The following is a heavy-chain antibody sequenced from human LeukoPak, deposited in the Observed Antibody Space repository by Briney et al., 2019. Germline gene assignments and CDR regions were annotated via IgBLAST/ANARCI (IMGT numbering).Heavy chain of an antibody. CDR3: ARGPRTYYYGSGSRD. Sequence: SETLSLTCAVYGGSFSGYYWSWIRQPPGKGLEWIGEINHSGSTNHNPSLKSRVTISVDTSKNQFSLKLSSVTAADTAVYYCARGPRTYYYGSGSRDWGQGTLVTVSS. CDR1: GGSFSGYY. D-gene: IGHD3-10*01. CDR2: INHSGST. J-gene: IGHJ4*02. V-gene: IGHV4-34*01.